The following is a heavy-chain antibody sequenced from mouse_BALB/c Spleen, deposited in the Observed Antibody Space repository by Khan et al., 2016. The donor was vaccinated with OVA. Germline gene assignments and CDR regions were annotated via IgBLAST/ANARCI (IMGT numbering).Heavy chain of an antibody. J-gene: IGHJ2*01. D-gene: IGHD3-1*01. V-gene: IGHV1-63*02. Sequence: QVQLKESGAELARPGTSVKMSCKAAGYTFSNYWIGWVKQRPGHGLEWIGDIYPGGGYTNYNEKFKGKATLTADTSSSTAYMQLSSLTSEDSAIYYRSRSGAARATCDYFDYWGQGTTLTVSS. CDR1: GYTFSNYW. CDR2: IYPGGGYT. CDR3: SRSGAARATCDYFDY.